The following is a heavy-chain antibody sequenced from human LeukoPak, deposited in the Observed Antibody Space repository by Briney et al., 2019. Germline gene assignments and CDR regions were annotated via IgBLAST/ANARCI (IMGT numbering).Heavy chain of an antibody. CDR2: IFESGST. J-gene: IGHJ5*02. Sequence: PSETLSLTCAVSGYSISNGYYWGWVRQPPGKGLEWIATIFESGSTYYSPSLKSRVAISVDTSRNQFSLKLSSVTAADTAVYYCARHYMVRGVSNWFDPWGQGTLVTVSS. D-gene: IGHD3-10*01. CDR3: ARHYMVRGVSNWFDP. CDR1: GYSISNGYY. V-gene: IGHV4-38-2*01.